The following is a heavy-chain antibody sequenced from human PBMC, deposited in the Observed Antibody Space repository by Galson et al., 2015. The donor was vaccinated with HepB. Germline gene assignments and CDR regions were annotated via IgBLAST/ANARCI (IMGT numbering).Heavy chain of an antibody. CDR1: GFVFSAYA. CDR2: ISYDGNNK. CDR3: ARGHSYSGSGNYHDFFEF. Sequence: SLRLSCAASGFVFSAYAMHWVRQAPGRGLEWVAVISYDGNNKYYNDPVRGRFTISRDNSKNTLYVQVNSLRVEDTAVYYCARGHSYSGSGNYHDFFEFWGQGTVVTVSS. D-gene: IGHD3-10*01. J-gene: IGHJ4*02. V-gene: IGHV3-30*04.